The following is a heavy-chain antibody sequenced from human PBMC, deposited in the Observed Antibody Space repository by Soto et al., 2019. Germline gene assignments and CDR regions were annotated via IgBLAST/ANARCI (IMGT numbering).Heavy chain of an antibody. Sequence: VQLLESGGGLIQPGGSVRLSCVASGFTFSSYAMNWVRQGPGTGLEWVAVIDSDDGKTYYANAVKGRFSISRDNSKNTLFLQMNRLRVEDTATYYCVKAGYTSGLLWGQGTLVTV. CDR1: GFTFSSYA. J-gene: IGHJ4*02. CDR3: VKAGYTSGLL. V-gene: IGHV3-23*01. CDR2: IDSDDGKT. D-gene: IGHD6-25*01.